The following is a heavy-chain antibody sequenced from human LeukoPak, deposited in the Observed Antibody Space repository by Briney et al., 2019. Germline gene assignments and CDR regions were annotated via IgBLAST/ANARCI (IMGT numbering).Heavy chain of an antibody. CDR1: GFGFSSYA. CDR3: ARDRFGDRRTSYFDS. CDR2: ISGTNAYI. D-gene: IGHD4-17*01. Sequence: GGSLRLSCAASGFGFSSYAINWIRQAPGKGLEWVSSISGTNAYIYYADSVRGRFTISRDNAKNSVYLQMNSLRVEDTGIYYCARDRFGDRRTSYFDSWGQGNLVTVSP. J-gene: IGHJ4*02. V-gene: IGHV3-21*01.